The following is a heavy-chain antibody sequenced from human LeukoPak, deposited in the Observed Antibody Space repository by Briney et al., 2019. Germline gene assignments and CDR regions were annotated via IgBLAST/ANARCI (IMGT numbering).Heavy chain of an antibody. V-gene: IGHV3-23*01. CDR3: AKIFHTDGYYLGEHLFDA. D-gene: IGHD3-22*01. CDR1: GFTFNNYA. Sequence: GGSLRLSCAAPGFTFNNYAMSWVRQAPGKGPEWLSAISGSGGSTTDADFVKGRFTTSRDNSKSTLYLQMNSLRAEDTAIYYCAKIFHTDGYYLGEHLFDAWGQGTLVTVSS. CDR2: ISGSGGST. J-gene: IGHJ5*02.